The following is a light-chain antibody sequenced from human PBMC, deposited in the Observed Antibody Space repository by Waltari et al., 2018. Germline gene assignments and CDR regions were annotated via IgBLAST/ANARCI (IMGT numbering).Light chain of an antibody. CDR3: QQYYSTPLT. J-gene: IGKJ3*01. Sequence: DIVMTQSPASLAVSLGERATTNCTYSQSVLYSSNNKNYLAWYQQKPGQPPKLLIYWASTRESGVPDRFSGSGSGTDFTLTISTLQAEDVAVYYCQQYYSTPLTFGPGTKVDIK. V-gene: IGKV4-1*01. CDR1: QSVLYSSNNKNY. CDR2: WAS.